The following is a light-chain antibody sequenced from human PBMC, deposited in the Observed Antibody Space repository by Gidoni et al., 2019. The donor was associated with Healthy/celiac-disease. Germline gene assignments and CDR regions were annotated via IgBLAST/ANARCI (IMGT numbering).Light chain of an antibody. J-gene: IGKJ4*01. CDR1: QSVSSY. V-gene: IGKV3-11*01. CDR2: DAS. Sequence: EIVFTQSPATLSLSPGERATLSCMASQSVSSYLAWYQQKPGQAPRLLIYDASNTATGIPARFSGSGSGTDFTLTLSSLEPEDFAVYYCQQRSNWPPELTFXGXTKVEIK. CDR3: QQRSNWPPELT.